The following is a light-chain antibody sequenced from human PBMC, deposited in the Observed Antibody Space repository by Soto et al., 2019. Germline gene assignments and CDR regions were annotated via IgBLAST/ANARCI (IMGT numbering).Light chain of an antibody. Sequence: QSALTQPASVSGSPGQSITISCTGTSSDVGAHNLVSWYQQHPGKAPKLMIYEVSNRPSGVSDRFSGSKSGNTASLTISGLQAEDEADYYCNSYTNTAARVFGTGTKVTVL. V-gene: IGLV2-14*01. J-gene: IGLJ1*01. CDR2: EVS. CDR1: SSDVGAHNL. CDR3: NSYTNTAARV.